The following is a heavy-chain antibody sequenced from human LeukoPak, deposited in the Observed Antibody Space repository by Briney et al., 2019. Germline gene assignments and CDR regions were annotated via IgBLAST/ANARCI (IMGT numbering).Heavy chain of an antibody. CDR1: GFTFSNYG. J-gene: IGHJ6*02. Sequence: GGSLRLSCAASGFTFSNYGMHWVRQAPGKGLEWVAVISYDGSSKSYADSVNGRFTISRDSSGNTLYLQMNSLRAEDTAVYYCARRTAASGRVYYAMDVWGQGTMVTVSS. V-gene: IGHV3-30*03. CDR3: ARRTAASGRVYYAMDV. CDR2: ISYDGSSK. D-gene: IGHD6-13*01.